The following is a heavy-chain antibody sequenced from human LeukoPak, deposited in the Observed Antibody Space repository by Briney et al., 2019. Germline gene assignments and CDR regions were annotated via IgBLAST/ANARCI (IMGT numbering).Heavy chain of an antibody. CDR3: ARARSLAFDY. V-gene: IGHV3-21*01. D-gene: IGHD3-10*01. J-gene: IGHJ4*02. CDR2: ISSSSSYI. CDR1: GFTFSSYS. Sequence: GGSLRLSCAASGFTFSSYSMNWVRQAPAKGLEWVSSISSSSSYIYYADSVKGRFTISRDNAKNSLYLQMNSLRAEDTAVYYCARARSLAFDYWGQGTLVTVSS.